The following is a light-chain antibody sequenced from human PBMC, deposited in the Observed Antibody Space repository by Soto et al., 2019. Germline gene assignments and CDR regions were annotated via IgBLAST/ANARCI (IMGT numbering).Light chain of an antibody. CDR3: QSYDSSLNVHVV. J-gene: IGLJ2*01. V-gene: IGLV1-40*01. Sequence: QSVLTQLPSVSGAPGQRVTISCTGSSPGYGVHWYRQLPGTAPKLLIYDNNNRPSGVPDRFSGSKSGTSASLAITGLQAEDEADYYCQSYDSSLNVHVVFGGGTKLTVL. CDR2: DNN. CDR1: SPGYG.